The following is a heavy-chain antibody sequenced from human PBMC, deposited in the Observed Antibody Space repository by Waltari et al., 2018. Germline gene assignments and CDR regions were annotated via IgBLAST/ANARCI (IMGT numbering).Heavy chain of an antibody. V-gene: IGHV3-53*01. CDR3: ARGWYIDY. J-gene: IGHJ4*02. CDR1: NY. D-gene: IGHD6-19*01. CDR2: IYSGGTT. Sequence: NYMTWVRQAPGKGLEWVSVIYSGGTTYYADSVKGRFTISRDNSKNTLYLQMNSLRAEDTAVYFCARGWYIDYWGQGTLVTVSS.